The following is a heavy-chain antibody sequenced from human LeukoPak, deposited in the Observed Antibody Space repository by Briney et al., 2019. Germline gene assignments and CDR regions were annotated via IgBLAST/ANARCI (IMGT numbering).Heavy chain of an antibody. Sequence: KPSETLSLTCAVYGGSFSGYYWSWIRQPPGKGLEWIGEINHSGSTNYNPSLKSRVTISVDTSKNQFSLKLSSVTAADTAVYYCAKDQEVLLWFGELSYWGQGTLVTVSS. CDR3: AKDQEVLLWFGELSY. V-gene: IGHV4-34*01. D-gene: IGHD3-10*01. CDR1: GGSFSGYY. J-gene: IGHJ4*02. CDR2: INHSGST.